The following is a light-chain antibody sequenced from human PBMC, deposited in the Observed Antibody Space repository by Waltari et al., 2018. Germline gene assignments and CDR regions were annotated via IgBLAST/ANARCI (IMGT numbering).Light chain of an antibody. CDR2: AAS. V-gene: IGKV1-39*01. Sequence: DIQMTQSTSSLSASVGDRVTITCRASQSISNYLNWYQQKPGKVPKLLIYAASTLHSGVPSRFSGSGSGTEFTLTISSLQVEDFATYYCQQSYSTAPETFGQGTRVDMK. CDR1: QSISNY. CDR3: QQSYSTAPET. J-gene: IGKJ1*01.